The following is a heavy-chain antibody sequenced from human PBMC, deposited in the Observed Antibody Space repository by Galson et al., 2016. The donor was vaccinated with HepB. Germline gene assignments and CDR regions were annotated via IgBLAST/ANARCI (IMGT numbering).Heavy chain of an antibody. CDR2: IIPLLGTA. V-gene: IGHV1-69*13. D-gene: IGHD3-10*01. Sequence: SVKVSCKASGGTFSSFAISWVRQAPGQGLEWVGTIIPLLGTANYAEKFQGRVTITADESTTTAYMELSSLRSEDTAIYYCAREGVRGYWYFDLWGRGTLVTVSS. CDR1: GGTFSSFA. J-gene: IGHJ2*01. CDR3: AREGVRGYWYFDL.